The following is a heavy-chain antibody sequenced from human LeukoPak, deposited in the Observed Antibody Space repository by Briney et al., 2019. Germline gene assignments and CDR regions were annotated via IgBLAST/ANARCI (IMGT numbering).Heavy chain of an antibody. J-gene: IGHJ6*02. V-gene: IGHV1-8*02. CDR2: MNPNSGNT. CDR1: GYTFTSYG. D-gene: IGHD2-2*01. Sequence: ASVKVSCKASGYTFTSYGISWVRQAPGQGLEWMGWMNPNSGNTCYAQKYQGRVTMTRNTSISTAYMELSSLRSEDTAVYYCARRGYDYYSYYGMDVWGQGTTVTVSS. CDR3: ARRGYDYYSYYGMDV.